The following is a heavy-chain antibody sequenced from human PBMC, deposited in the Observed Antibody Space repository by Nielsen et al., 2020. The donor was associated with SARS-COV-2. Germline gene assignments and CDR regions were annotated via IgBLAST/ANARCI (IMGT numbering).Heavy chain of an antibody. V-gene: IGHV4-61*03. D-gene: IGHD4-23*01. J-gene: IGHJ4*02. CDR1: GDSVSRNTYY. CDR3: ARITVITPRYFDS. CDR2: LYYTGTA. Sequence: SETLSLTCGVSGDSVSRNTYYWGWLRQAPGKGLEWIGYLYYTGTAHYNPSLKGRVTLSIDTSNNRFSLNLKSVTAADTAIYYCARITVITPRYFDSWGQGALVIVSS.